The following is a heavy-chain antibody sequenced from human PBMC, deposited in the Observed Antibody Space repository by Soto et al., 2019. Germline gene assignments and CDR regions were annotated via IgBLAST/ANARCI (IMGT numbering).Heavy chain of an antibody. D-gene: IGHD3-3*01. J-gene: IGHJ4*02. CDR3: ARGGVEPFDY. CDR2: ISDYGRV. V-gene: IGHV3-74*01. Sequence: PGGSLRLSCAASGFTFRNYWRHWVRQAPGKGLVWVSRISDYGRVNYADSVEGRFTISRDDAKSELYLQMSSLRLEDTAVYYCARGGVEPFDYWGQGALVTVSS. CDR1: GFTFRNYW.